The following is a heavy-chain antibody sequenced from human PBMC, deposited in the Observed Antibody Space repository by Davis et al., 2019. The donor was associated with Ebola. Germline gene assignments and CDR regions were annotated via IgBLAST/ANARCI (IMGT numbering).Heavy chain of an antibody. V-gene: IGHV4-34*01. J-gene: IGHJ4*02. Sequence: PGGSLRLSCAISGGSFSDYFWSWIRLSPGKGLEWIGEINQRRKTFYNPALKSRVTMSVDTSKNQFSLKLNSVTAADTAVYYCASPHQIRDTSCFDSWGQGTLVTVSS. CDR1: GGSFSDYF. CDR3: ASPHQIRDTSCFDS. CDR2: INQRRKT.